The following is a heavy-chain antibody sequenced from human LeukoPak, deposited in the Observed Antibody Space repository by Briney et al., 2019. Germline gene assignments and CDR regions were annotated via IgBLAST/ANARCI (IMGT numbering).Heavy chain of an antibody. CDR1: GYTLTELS. D-gene: IGHD3-10*01. V-gene: IGHV1-24*01. CDR3: SINVRGFRYCVDV. CDR2: FDPEDGET. Sequence: ASVKVSCKVSGYTLTELSMHWVRQAPGNGLEWMGGFDPEDGETIYAQKFQGRVTMTEDTSTDTAYTELSSLRSEDTAVYYCSINVRGFRYCVDVWGQGTTATVSS. J-gene: IGHJ6*02.